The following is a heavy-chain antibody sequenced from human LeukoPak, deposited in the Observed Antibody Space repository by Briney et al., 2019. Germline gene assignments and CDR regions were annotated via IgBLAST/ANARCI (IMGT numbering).Heavy chain of an antibody. CDR2: FYYSGSA. CDR3: ARVRSGPFDI. J-gene: IGHJ3*02. D-gene: IGHD3-10*01. Sequence: SETLSLTCTVSGGSISRYYWSWIRQPPGKGLEWIGYFYYSGSANYNPSLKSRVTMSVDTSKNQFSLKLSSVTAADTAVYYCARVRSGPFDIWGQGTMVTVSS. CDR1: GGSISRYY. V-gene: IGHV4-59*12.